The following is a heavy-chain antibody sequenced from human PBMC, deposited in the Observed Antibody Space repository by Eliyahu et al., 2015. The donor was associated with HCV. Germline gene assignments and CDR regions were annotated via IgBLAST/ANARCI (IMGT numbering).Heavy chain of an antibody. D-gene: IGHD3-3*01. Sequence: QVPGKGLEWVAVIWYDGSNKYYADSVKGRFTISRDNSKNTLYLQMNSLRAEDTAVYYCARDAQFTIFGVVIPEESGMDVWGQGTTVTVSS. CDR3: ARDAQFTIFGVVIPEESGMDV. J-gene: IGHJ6*02. V-gene: IGHV3-33*01. CDR2: IWYDGSNK.